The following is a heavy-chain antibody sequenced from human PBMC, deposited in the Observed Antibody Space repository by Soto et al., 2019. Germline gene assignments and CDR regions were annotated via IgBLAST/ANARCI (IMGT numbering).Heavy chain of an antibody. CDR2: IYYSGTT. Sequence: PSETLSLTCTVSAGSISTYFWSWIRQPPGKGLEWIGYIYYSGTTNYNPSLKSRVTILLDTSKNQFSLRLSSVTAADTAVYYCARGRGGTYDAFDIRGQGTLVTVSS. CDR1: AGSISTYF. V-gene: IGHV4-59*01. D-gene: IGHD1-26*01. J-gene: IGHJ3*02. CDR3: ARGRGGTYDAFDI.